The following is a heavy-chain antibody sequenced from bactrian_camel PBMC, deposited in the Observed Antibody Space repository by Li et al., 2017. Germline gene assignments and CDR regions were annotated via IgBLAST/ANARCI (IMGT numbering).Heavy chain of an antibody. CDR1: EDTYSEHN. V-gene: IGHV3S53*01. Sequence: QVQLVESGGGSVETGGSLRLSCAASEDTYSEHNMAWFRQAPGKEREGVAGIDGRRTVYTDSVKGRFTISRDNTKKMLYLQMDNLKPEDTAMYYCNARGRGSGTCWGSYWGQGTQVTVS. J-gene: IGHJ4*01. D-gene: IGHD6*01. CDR3: NARGRGSGTCWGSY. CDR2: IDGRRT.